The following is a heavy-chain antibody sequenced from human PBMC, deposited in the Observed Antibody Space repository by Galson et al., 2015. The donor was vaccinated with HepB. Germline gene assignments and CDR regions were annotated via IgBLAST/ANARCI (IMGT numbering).Heavy chain of an antibody. CDR1: GFTFSSYA. CDR3: AKGSDIVVVVAAPRGFDY. D-gene: IGHD2-15*01. Sequence: SLRLSCAASGFTFSSYAMSWVRQAPGKGLEWVSAIRGSGDTTYYADSVKGRSTISRDNSKNTLYLQMNSLRAEDTAVYYCAKGSDIVVVVAAPRGFDYWGQGTLVTVSS. V-gene: IGHV3-23*01. J-gene: IGHJ4*02. CDR2: IRGSGDTT.